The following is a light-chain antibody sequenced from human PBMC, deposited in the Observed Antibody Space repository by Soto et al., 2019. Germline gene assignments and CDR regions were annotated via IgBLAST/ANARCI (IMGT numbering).Light chain of an antibody. CDR3: QSYDSSLSGYV. V-gene: IGLV1-40*01. J-gene: IGLJ1*01. CDR1: SSNIGAGYE. Sequence: QSVLTQPPSVSEAPGQRVTISCTGSSSNIGAGYEAHWYQQVPGTAPKRLIYENNNRPSGVPDRFSGSKSCTSASLAITGLQAEDEAEYYCQSYDSSLSGYVFGTGTKVTVL. CDR2: ENN.